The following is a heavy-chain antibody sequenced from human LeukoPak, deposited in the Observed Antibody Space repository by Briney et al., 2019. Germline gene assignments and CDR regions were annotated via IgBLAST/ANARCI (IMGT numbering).Heavy chain of an antibody. V-gene: IGHV4-31*11. CDR2: IYYSGST. D-gene: IGHD4-17*01. CDR3: ARVHGAQYFDY. CDR1: GGSFSGYY. Sequence: SETLSLTCAVYGGSFSGYYWSWIRQHPGKGLEWIGYIYYSGSTYYNPSLKSRVTISVDTSKNQFSLKLSSVTAADTAVYYCARVHGAQYFDYWGQGTLVTVSS. J-gene: IGHJ4*02.